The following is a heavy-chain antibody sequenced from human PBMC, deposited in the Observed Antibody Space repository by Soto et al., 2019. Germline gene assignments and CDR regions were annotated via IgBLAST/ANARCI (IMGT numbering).Heavy chain of an antibody. CDR2: INPNSGGT. CDR1: GYTFTGYY. CDR3: ARVNTLTDDAFDI. J-gene: IGHJ3*02. Sequence: ASVKVSCKASGYTFTGYYMHWVRQAPGQGLEWMGWINPNSGGTNYAQKFQGWVTMTRDTSISTAYMELSRLRSDDTAVYYCARVNTLTDDAFDIWGQGTMVTVSS. D-gene: IGHD7-27*01. V-gene: IGHV1-2*04.